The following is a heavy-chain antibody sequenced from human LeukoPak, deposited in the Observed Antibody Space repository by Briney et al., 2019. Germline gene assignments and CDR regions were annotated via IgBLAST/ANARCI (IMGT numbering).Heavy chain of an antibody. CDR1: GFTFSSYW. V-gene: IGHV3-7*01. CDR3: AREAFLWRRGLNWLDP. Sequence: GGSLRLSCAASGFTFSSYWMSWVRQALGKGLEWVANIKQDGSEKYYVDSVKGRFTISRDNAKNSLYLQMNSLRAEDTAVYYCAREAFLWRRGLNWLDPWGQGTLVTVSS. J-gene: IGHJ5*02. D-gene: IGHD2/OR15-2a*01. CDR2: IKQDGSEK.